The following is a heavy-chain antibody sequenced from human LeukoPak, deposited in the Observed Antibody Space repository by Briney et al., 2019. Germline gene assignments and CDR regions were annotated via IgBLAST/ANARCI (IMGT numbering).Heavy chain of an antibody. V-gene: IGHV4-39*07. J-gene: IGHJ4*02. D-gene: IGHD3-10*01. CDR2: IYYSGST. CDR3: AREYVDGSGSYPDY. CDR1: GGSISSSSYY. Sequence: KPSETLSLTCTVSGGSISSSSYYWGWIRQPPGKGLEWIGSIYYSGSTYYNPSLKSRVTISVDTSKNQFSLKLSSVTAADTAVYYCAREYVDGSGSYPDYWGQGTLVTVSS.